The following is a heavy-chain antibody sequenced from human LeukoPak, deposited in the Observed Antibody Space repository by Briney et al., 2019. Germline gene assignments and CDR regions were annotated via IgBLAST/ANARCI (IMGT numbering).Heavy chain of an antibody. CDR1: GFTFSSYG. CDR3: AKESQVPQGYYYYGMDV. V-gene: IGHV3-30*02. D-gene: IGHD2-2*01. Sequence: PGGSLRLSYAASGFTFSSYGMHWVRQAPGKGLEWVAVIWYDGSNKYYADSVKGRFTISRDNSKNTLYLQMNSLRAEDTAVYYCAKESQVPQGYYYYGMDVWGQGTTVTVSS. J-gene: IGHJ6*02. CDR2: IWYDGSNK.